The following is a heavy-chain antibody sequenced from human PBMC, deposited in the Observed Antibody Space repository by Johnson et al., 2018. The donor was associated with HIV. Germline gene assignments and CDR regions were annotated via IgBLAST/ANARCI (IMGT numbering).Heavy chain of an antibody. V-gene: IGHV3-72*01. CDR2: TKNKANGYTT. D-gene: IGHD3-10*01. J-gene: IGHJ3*01. CDR3: VRLYYGRRVAFDC. Sequence: VQLVESGGGLVQPGGSPRLSCAVSGFTFSDHYIDWVRQAPGKGLEWVGRTKNKANGYTTEYAASVKGRFTISRDYSKNSLYLQMNSLQTEDTALYYCVRLYYGRRVAFDCWGQGTMVTVSS. CDR1: GFTFSDHY.